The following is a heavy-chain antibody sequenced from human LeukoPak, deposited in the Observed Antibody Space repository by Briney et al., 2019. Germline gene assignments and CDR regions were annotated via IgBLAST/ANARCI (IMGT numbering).Heavy chain of an antibody. CDR2: INHSGST. Sequence: SETLSLTCAVYGGSFSGYYWSWIRQPPGKGLEWIGEINHSGSTNYNPSLKSRVTTSVDTSKNQFSLKLSSLTAADTAVYYCARAGGWNYYYFDYWGQGTLVTVSS. CDR1: GGSFSGYY. D-gene: IGHD1-7*01. V-gene: IGHV4-34*01. CDR3: ARAGGWNYYYFDY. J-gene: IGHJ4*02.